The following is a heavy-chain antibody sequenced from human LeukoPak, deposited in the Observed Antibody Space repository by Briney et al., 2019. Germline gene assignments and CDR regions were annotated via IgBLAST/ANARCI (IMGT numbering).Heavy chain of an antibody. Sequence: GGSLRLSCAASGFTFSSDWMHWVRQAPGKGLVWVSRINDDGSFRRYANSVKGRFTISRDNAKNTLFLQMDSLRAEDTAVYYCARVSGPGMNEYYHLWGQGTLVTVSS. D-gene: IGHD3-10*01. CDR1: GFTFSSDW. CDR3: ARVSGPGMNEYYHL. CDR2: INDDGSFR. V-gene: IGHV3-74*01. J-gene: IGHJ1*01.